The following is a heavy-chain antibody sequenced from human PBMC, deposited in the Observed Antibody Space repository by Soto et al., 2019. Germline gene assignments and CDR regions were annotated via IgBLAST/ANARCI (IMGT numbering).Heavy chain of an antibody. J-gene: IGHJ4*02. D-gene: IGHD2-2*01. CDR1: GFTFSYYA. CDR2: NSGSDGST. Sequence: GGSLRLSCAASGFTFSYYAIGWVRQAPGKGLEWVSANSGSDGSTCYADSVKGRLTISRDNSKNILYLQINSLRAEDTDVRFCAKGRGSTSWQCEYWCKGTLVTVCS. CDR3: AKGRGSTSWQCEY. V-gene: IGHV3-23*01.